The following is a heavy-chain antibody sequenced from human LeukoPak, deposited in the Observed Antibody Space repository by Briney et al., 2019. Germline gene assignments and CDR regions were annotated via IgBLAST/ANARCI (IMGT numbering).Heavy chain of an antibody. V-gene: IGHV4-39*01. CDR1: GDSISSDSYY. D-gene: IGHD2-15*01. Sequence: RPSETLSLTCTVSGDSISSDSYYWGWIRQPPGKGLEWIGSIYYSRITYYNPSLKSRVIISVDTSKNQFSLKLSSVTAADTAVYYCARTPYCSGGICSSKTHYFDYWGQGILVTVSS. J-gene: IGHJ4*02. CDR2: IYYSRIT. CDR3: ARTPYCSGGICSSKTHYFDY.